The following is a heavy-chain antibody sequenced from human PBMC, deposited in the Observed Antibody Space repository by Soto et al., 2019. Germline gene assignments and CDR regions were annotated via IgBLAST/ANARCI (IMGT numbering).Heavy chain of an antibody. CDR2: INHSGST. D-gene: IGHD1-26*01. J-gene: IGHJ6*02. Sequence: ETLSLTCAVYGGSFSGYYWSWIRQPPGKGLEWIGEINHSGSTNYNPSLKSRVTISVDTSKNQFSLKLSSVTAADTAVYYCARGLGIVGATSDYYYYYGMDVWGQGTTVTVSS. CDR3: ARGLGIVGATSDYYYYYGMDV. V-gene: IGHV4-34*01. CDR1: GGSFSGYY.